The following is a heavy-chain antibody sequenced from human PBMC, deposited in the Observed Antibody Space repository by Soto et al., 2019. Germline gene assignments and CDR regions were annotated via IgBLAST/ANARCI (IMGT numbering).Heavy chain of an antibody. CDR1: GGSFSGYY. CDR3: ARGPGARYCSGGSCRKNWFDP. Sequence: QVQLQQWGAGLLKPSETLSLTCAVYGGSFSGYYWSWIRQPPGKGLEWIGEINHCGSTNYNPSLKSRDAISVDTSKNQFSLKLSSVTAADTAVYYCARGPGARYCSGGSCRKNWFDPWGQGTLVTVSS. V-gene: IGHV4-34*01. J-gene: IGHJ5*02. CDR2: INHCGST. D-gene: IGHD2-15*01.